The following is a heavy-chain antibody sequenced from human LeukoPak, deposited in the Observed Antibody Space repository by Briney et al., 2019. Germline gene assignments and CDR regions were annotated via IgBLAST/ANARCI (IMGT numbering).Heavy chain of an antibody. CDR3: ASAHSSSWRQFDY. J-gene: IGHJ4*02. D-gene: IGHD6-13*01. CDR1: GFSFDYYG. Sequence: PGGSLRLSCAASGFSFDYYGMTWVRQAPGKGLEWVSTINWNGDSTNYADSVKGRFTISRDNAKDSLYLQMNSLRAEDTALYYCASAHSSSWRQFDYWGQGTLVTVSS. CDR2: INWNGDST. V-gene: IGHV3-20*04.